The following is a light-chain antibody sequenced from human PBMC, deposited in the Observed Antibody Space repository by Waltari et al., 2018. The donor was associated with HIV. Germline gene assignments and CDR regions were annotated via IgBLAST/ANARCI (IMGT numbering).Light chain of an antibody. CDR1: TSNIGRNA. CDR3: ATWDDSLNALV. Sequence: QSVLTQPPSTSGPTGPRVTASCSGSTSNIGRNAITWSQQVPGTAPNLLIYTNNQRPSGVPDRFAGSKSGTSASLAISGLQSEDEADYYCATWDDSLNALVFGGGTKLTV. V-gene: IGLV1-44*01. CDR2: TNN. J-gene: IGLJ2*01.